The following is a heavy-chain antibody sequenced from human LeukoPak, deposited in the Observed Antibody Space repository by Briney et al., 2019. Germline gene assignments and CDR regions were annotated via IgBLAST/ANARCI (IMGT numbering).Heavy chain of an antibody. Sequence: KSSGTLSLTRAVSGGSISSSNWWSWVRQPPGKGLEWIGEIYHSGSTNYNPSLKSRVTISVDKSKNQFSLKLSSVTAADTAVYYCARFLQAAAAHTFDYWGQGTLVTVSS. D-gene: IGHD6-13*01. V-gene: IGHV4-4*02. CDR1: GGSISSSNW. CDR3: ARFLQAAAAHTFDY. CDR2: IYHSGST. J-gene: IGHJ4*02.